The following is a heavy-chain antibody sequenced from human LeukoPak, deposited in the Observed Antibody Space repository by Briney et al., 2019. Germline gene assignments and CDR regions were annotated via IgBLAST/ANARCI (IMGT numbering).Heavy chain of an antibody. CDR2: ISWNGGST. D-gene: IGHD3-10*01. CDR1: GFTFDDYG. Sequence: GGSLRLSCAASGFTFDDYGMSWVRQAPGKGLEWVSGISWNGGSTGCADSVRGRFTISRDNAKNSLYLQMNNLRAEDTALYYCARRRVTVVRGVAITSYYFDYWGQGTLVTVSS. V-gene: IGHV3-20*04. CDR3: ARRRVTVVRGVAITSYYFDY. J-gene: IGHJ4*02.